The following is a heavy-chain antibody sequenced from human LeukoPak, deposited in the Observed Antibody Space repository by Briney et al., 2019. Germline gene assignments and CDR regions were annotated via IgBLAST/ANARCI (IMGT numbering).Heavy chain of an antibody. V-gene: IGHV3-23*01. Sequence: GGSLRLSCAASGFTFSSYAMSWVRQAPGEGLQWVSGISGSGSSTYYADSVKGRFSISRDNSKNTVYLQMNSLRAEDAAVYYCAKDPLVFAAAAYYFDHWGLGTLVTVSS. CDR3: AKDPLVFAAAAYYFDH. CDR2: ISGSGSST. CDR1: GFTFSSYA. D-gene: IGHD6-13*01. J-gene: IGHJ4*02.